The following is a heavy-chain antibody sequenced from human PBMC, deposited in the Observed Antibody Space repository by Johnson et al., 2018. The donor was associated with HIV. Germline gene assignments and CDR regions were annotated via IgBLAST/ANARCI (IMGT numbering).Heavy chain of an antibody. D-gene: IGHD3-10*01. CDR3: ARPPPFMGNYGSGSWWAFDI. CDR1: GFTVSSNY. CDR2: IYSGGST. V-gene: IGHV3-66*02. Sequence: EVQLVESGGGLVQPGGSLRLSCAASGFTVSSNYMSWVRQAPGKGLEWVSVIYSGGSTYYADSVKGRFTISRDNSKNTLYLQMNSLRAEDTAVYYCARPPPFMGNYGSGSWWAFDIWGQGTMVTVSS. J-gene: IGHJ3*02.